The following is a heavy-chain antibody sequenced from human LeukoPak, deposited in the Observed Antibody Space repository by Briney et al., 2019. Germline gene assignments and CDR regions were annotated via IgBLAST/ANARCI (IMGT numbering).Heavy chain of an antibody. D-gene: IGHD3-22*01. Sequence: SETLSLTCDVSGYSINFGHLWGWIRQPPGKGLEWIASINHSGRTYYTPSLKSRVTISVDTLKNQFSLKVTSVTAEDTAMYFCARESSAVAHTMMRDWLDPWGQGTLVTVSS. CDR3: ARESSAVAHTMMRDWLDP. J-gene: IGHJ5*02. CDR2: INHSGRT. CDR1: GYSINFGHL. V-gene: IGHV4-38-2*02.